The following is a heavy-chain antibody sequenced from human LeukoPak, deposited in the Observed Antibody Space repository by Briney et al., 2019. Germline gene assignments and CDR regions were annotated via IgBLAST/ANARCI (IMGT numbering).Heavy chain of an antibody. CDR2: INPSGGST. Sequence: ASVKVSCKASGYTFTSHYMYWVRQAPGHGLEWMGVINPSGGSTTYAQKFQGRVTLTRDTSTRTVYMELRSLRSDDTAVYYCARQGGYSSAIGMGYWGQGTLVTVSS. CDR3: ARQGGYSSAIGMGY. D-gene: IGHD6-19*01. V-gene: IGHV1-46*01. J-gene: IGHJ4*02. CDR1: GYTFTSHY.